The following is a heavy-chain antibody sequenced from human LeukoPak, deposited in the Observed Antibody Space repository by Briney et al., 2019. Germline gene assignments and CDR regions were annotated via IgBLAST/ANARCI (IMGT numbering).Heavy chain of an antibody. CDR3: ARVEDSGSH. V-gene: IGHV3-48*04. CDR2: ISSSSQSI. Sequence: GGSLRLSCAAPGFTFSTFSMNWVRQSPGKGLEWVSYISSSSQSILYADSVKGRFTISRDNAKNSLYLQMDSLRAEDTALYYCARVEDSGSHWGQGTLVTVSS. D-gene: IGHD1-26*01. J-gene: IGHJ4*02. CDR1: GFTFSTFS.